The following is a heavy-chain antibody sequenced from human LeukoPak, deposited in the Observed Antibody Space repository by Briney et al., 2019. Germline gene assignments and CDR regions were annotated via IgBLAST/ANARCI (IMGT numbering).Heavy chain of an antibody. Sequence: GGSLRLSCTASGFTFSSYWMTWVRQAPGKGLEWVANIKQDGSEKYYVDSVKGRFTISRDNAKNSLYLQMNSLRAEDTAVYYCARDRGAPYYYYGMDVWGQGTTVTVSS. J-gene: IGHJ6*02. CDR1: GFTFSSYW. CDR2: IKQDGSEK. CDR3: ARDRGAPYYYYGMDV. D-gene: IGHD1-26*01. V-gene: IGHV3-7*01.